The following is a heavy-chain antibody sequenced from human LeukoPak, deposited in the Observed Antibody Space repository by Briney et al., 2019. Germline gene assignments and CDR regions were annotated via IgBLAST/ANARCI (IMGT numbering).Heavy chain of an antibody. J-gene: IGHJ4*02. D-gene: IGHD2-8*02. Sequence: GGSLRLSCPASGFTFSSYALHWVRQPPGKGLQYVSAIGTNGISTYYADSVEGRFTISRDNSKNTLFLQMSNLRAEDTAIYYCVKGQEVVYTPTFDCWGQGTLVTVSS. V-gene: IGHV3-64D*09. CDR1: GFTFSSYA. CDR3: VKGQEVVYTPTFDC. CDR2: IGTNGIST.